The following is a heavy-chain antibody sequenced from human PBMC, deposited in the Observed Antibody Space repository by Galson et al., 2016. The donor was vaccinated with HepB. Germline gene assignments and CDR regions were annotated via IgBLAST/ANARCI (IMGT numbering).Heavy chain of an antibody. V-gene: IGHV4-31*03. Sequence: TLSHTCTVSGRSISSPGYYWSWIRQHPVQGLEWIGYIYHSGSTDYNPSLNSRVTISVDTSKNPISLQLTSATAADTAVYSCARDRGKMYYFDYWGQGVLVTVSS. D-gene: IGHD5-24*01. CDR2: IYHSGST. CDR1: GRSISSPGYY. J-gene: IGHJ4*02. CDR3: ARDRGKMYYFDY.